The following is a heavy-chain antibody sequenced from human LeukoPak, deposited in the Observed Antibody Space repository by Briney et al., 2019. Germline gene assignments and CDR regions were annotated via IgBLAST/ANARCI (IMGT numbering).Heavy chain of an antibody. CDR2: INPNSGGT. CDR1: GYTFTGYY. CDR3: TRDTGTTFVDY. D-gene: IGHD1-1*01. Sequence: ASVKVSCKASGYTFTGYYMHWVRQAPGQGLEWMGWINPNSGGTNYAKKFQGRVTMTRDTSISTAYMELSRLRSDDTAVYYCTRDTGTTFVDYWGQGTLVAVSS. V-gene: IGHV1-2*02. J-gene: IGHJ4*02.